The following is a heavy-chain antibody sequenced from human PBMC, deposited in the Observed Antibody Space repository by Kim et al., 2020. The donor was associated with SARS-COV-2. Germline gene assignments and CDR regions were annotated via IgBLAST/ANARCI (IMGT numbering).Heavy chain of an antibody. CDR3: ARIDPAGAVVLDY. D-gene: IGHD2-8*01. CDR2: INPNSGGT. V-gene: IGHV1-2*02. Sequence: ASVKVSCKASGYTFTGYYMHWVRQAPGQGLEWMGWINPNSGGTNYAQKFQGRVTMTRDTSISTAYMELSRLRSDDTAVYYCARIDPAGAVVLDYWGQGTLVTVSS. J-gene: IGHJ4*02. CDR1: GYTFTGYY.